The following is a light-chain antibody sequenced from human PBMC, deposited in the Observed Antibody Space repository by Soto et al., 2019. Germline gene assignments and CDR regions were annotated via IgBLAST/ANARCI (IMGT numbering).Light chain of an antibody. Sequence: SVLTQPASVSGSPGQSITISCTGTSSDVGGYNYVSWYQHHPGKAPKLLIYDVSNRPSGISNRFSGSKSDNTASLTISGLQPEDEADYYCSSYTTSNTRQIVFGTGTKVTVL. CDR1: SSDVGGYNY. J-gene: IGLJ1*01. V-gene: IGLV2-14*03. CDR2: DVS. CDR3: SSYTTSNTRQIV.